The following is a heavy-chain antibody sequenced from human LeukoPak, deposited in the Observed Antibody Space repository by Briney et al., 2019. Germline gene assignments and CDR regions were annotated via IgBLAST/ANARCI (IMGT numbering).Heavy chain of an antibody. CDR3: ASDQSGGSYLGGPNWFDP. J-gene: IGHJ5*02. D-gene: IGHD1-26*01. V-gene: IGHV3-48*02. CDR1: GFTFSSYS. Sequence: GGSLRLSCAASGFTFSSYSMSWVRHAPGKGLEEVSYISGSSLTIYYTDSVKGSFTISRDNAKNSLYLQMNSLRDEDTAVYYCASDQSGGSYLGGPNWFDPWGQGTLVTVSS. CDR2: ISGSSLTI.